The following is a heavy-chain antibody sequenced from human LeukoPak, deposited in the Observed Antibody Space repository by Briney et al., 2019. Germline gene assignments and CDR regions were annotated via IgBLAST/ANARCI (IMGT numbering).Heavy chain of an antibody. CDR1: GGTFSIYA. CDR3: ARDRSSGWYTLKA. V-gene: IGHV1-69*05. D-gene: IGHD6-19*01. J-gene: IGHJ5*02. Sequence: ASVKVSCKASGGTFSIYAISWVRQAPGQGLEWMGGIIPIFGTANYAQKFQGRVTITTDESTSTAYMELSSLRSEDTAVYYCARDRSSGWYTLKAWGQGTLVTVSS. CDR2: IIPIFGTA.